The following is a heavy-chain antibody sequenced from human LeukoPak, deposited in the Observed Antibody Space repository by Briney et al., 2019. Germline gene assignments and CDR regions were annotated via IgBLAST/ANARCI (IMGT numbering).Heavy chain of an antibody. CDR3: ARAIEAGCSGGSCYSYYCYMDV. D-gene: IGHD2-15*01. J-gene: IGHJ6*03. Sequence: ASVKVSCKASGYTFTGYYMHWVRQAPGQGLEWMGRINPNSGGTNYAQKFQGRVTMTTDTYISTAYMELSRMRPHDPAVYYCARAIEAGCSGGSCYSYYCYMDVWGKGTTVTVSS. CDR2: INPNSGGT. CDR1: GYTFTGYY. V-gene: IGHV1-2*06.